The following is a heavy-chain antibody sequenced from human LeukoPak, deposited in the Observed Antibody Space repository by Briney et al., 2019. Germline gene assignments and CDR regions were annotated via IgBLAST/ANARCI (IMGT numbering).Heavy chain of an antibody. Sequence: GGSLRLACAASGFTFSNYAMTWVRQAPGKGLEWVANIKQDGSEKYYVDSVKGRFTISRDNAKNSLYLQMNSLRAEDTAVNYCARDSTVVTPGIDYWGQGTLVTVSS. D-gene: IGHD4-23*01. V-gene: IGHV3-7*05. CDR3: ARDSTVVTPGIDY. CDR1: GFTFSNYA. CDR2: IKQDGSEK. J-gene: IGHJ4*02.